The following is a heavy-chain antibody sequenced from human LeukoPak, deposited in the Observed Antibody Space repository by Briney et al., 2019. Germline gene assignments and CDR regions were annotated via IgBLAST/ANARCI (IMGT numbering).Heavy chain of an antibody. D-gene: IGHD3-10*01. CDR1: GFTFSSNY. CDR2: IYSGGST. Sequence: GGSLRLSCAASGFTFSSNYMSWVRQAPGKGLEWVSVIYSGGSTYYADSVKGRFTISRDNSKNTLYLQMNSLRAEDTAVYYCARDKWFGDYYMDVWGKGTTVTISS. V-gene: IGHV3-66*01. CDR3: ARDKWFGDYYMDV. J-gene: IGHJ6*03.